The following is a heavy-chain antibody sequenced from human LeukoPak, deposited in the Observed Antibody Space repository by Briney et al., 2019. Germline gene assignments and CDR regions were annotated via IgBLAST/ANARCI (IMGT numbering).Heavy chain of an antibody. V-gene: IGHV4-34*01. J-gene: IGHJ6*03. CDR3: AREGYYYDSSGYYYSYYYYMDV. Sequence: SETLSLTCAVYGGSFSGYYWSWIRQPPGKGLEWIGEINHSGSTNYNPSLKSRVTISVDTSKNQFSLKLSSVTAADTAVYYCAREGYYYDSSGYYYSYYYYMDVWGKGTTVTVSS. CDR1: GGSFSGYY. D-gene: IGHD3-22*01. CDR2: INHSGST.